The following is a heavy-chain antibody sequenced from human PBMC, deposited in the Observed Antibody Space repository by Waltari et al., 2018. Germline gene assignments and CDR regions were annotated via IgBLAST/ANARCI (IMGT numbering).Heavy chain of an antibody. CDR1: GGTFSSYT. CDR2: IIPILGIA. D-gene: IGHD6-13*01. CDR3: ARDLGEWQQLVRWYFDL. J-gene: IGHJ2*01. Sequence: QVQLVQSGAEVKKPGSSVKVSCKASGGTFSSYTNSWVRQAPGQGLEWMGRIIPILGIANYAQKFQGRVTMTADKSTSTAYMELSSLRSEDTAVYYCARDLGEWQQLVRWYFDLWGRGTLVTVSS. V-gene: IGHV1-69*08.